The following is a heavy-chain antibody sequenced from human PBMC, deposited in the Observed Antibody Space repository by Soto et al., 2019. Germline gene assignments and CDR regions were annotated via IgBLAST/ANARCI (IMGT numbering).Heavy chain of an antibody. J-gene: IGHJ4*02. Sequence: GGSLRLSCAASGFTFSSYAMSWVRQAPGKGLEWVSAISGSGGSTYYADSVKGRFTISRDNSKNTLYLQMNSLRAEDTAVYYCAKASLGIAVAGYRDDYWGQGTLVTVSS. CDR1: GFTFSSYA. CDR2: ISGSGGST. CDR3: AKASLGIAVAGYRDDY. D-gene: IGHD6-19*01. V-gene: IGHV3-23*01.